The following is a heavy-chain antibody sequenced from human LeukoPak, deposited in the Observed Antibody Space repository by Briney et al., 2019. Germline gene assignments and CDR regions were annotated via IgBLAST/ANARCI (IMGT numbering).Heavy chain of an antibody. CDR1: GYTFTGYY. D-gene: IGHD2-15*01. V-gene: IGHV1-2*06. CDR2: INPNSGGT. Sequence: ASVKVSCKASGYTFTGYYMHRVRQAPGQGLEWMGRINPNSGGTNYAQKFQGRVTMTRDTSISTAYMELSRLRSDDTAVYYCASPLGYCSGGSCGYWGQGTLVTVSS. CDR3: ASPLGYCSGGSCGY. J-gene: IGHJ4*02.